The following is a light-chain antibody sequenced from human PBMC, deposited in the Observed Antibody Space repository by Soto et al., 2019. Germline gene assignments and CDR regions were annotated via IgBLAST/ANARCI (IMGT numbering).Light chain of an antibody. CDR1: QSVSTY. J-gene: IGKJ5*01. CDR2: DTT. CDR3: HQRNT. V-gene: IGKV3-11*01. Sequence: EIVFTQSPGTLSLSPGDRATLSCRASQSVSTYLAWYRQVPGQPPRLLIYDTTNRAAGIPPRFSGSRSGTDFTLTISSVEPEDFALYYCHQRNTFGQGTRLEIK.